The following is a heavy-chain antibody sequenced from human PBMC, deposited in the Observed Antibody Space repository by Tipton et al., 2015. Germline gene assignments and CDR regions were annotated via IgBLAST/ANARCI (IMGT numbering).Heavy chain of an antibody. CDR3: ASPSLPHDRGDFYFQH. D-gene: IGHD2-21*02. CDR1: AYPISRDYY. J-gene: IGHJ1*01. Sequence: TLSLTCAVSAYPISRDYYWAWIRQPPGKGLEWSGSLYFSGNTYYNPSLKSRVTISIDSFKNQFSQKLSSVTAADTAVYYCASPSLPHDRGDFYFQHWGQGTLVTVSS. V-gene: IGHV4-38-2*01. CDR2: LYFSGNT.